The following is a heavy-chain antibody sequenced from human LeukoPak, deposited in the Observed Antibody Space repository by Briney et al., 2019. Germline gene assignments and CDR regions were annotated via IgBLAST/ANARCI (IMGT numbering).Heavy chain of an antibody. J-gene: IGHJ1*01. Sequence: VASVKVSCKASGYTFTSYGISWVRQAPGQGLEWMGWISAYNGNTNYAQKLQGRVTMTTDTSTSTAYMELRSLRSDDTAVYYCARDEIAVAGTTGEYFQHWGQGTLVTVSS. CDR1: GYTFTSYG. V-gene: IGHV1-18*01. D-gene: IGHD6-19*01. CDR3: ARDEIAVAGTTGEYFQH. CDR2: ISAYNGNT.